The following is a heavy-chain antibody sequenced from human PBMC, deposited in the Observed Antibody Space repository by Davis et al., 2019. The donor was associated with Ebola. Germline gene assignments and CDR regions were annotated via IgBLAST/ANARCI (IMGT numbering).Heavy chain of an antibody. V-gene: IGHV1-3*01. CDR2: INAGNGNT. Sequence: AASVKVSCKAPGSTFTRFAIHWVRQAPGQRLEWMGWINAGNGNTIYSQNFQGRVTITRDTSASTVYMELSSLRSEDTAVYYCAGNSVTTRLDYYGMDVWGQGTTVTVSS. CDR1: GSTFTRFA. D-gene: IGHD4-17*01. CDR3: AGNSVTTRLDYYGMDV. J-gene: IGHJ6*02.